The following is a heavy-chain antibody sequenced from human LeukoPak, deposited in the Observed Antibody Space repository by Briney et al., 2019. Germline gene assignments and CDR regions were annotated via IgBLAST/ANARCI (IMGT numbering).Heavy chain of an antibody. CDR2: ISWNSGSI. D-gene: IGHD6-19*01. J-gene: IGHJ4*02. CDR1: GFTFDDYA. CDR3: AKDWGMGYSSGWYFDY. Sequence: QSGGSLRLSCAASGFTFDDYAMHWVRQAPGKGLEWVSGISWNSGSIGYADSVKGRFTISRDNAKNSLYLQMNSLRAEDTALYYCAKDWGMGYSSGWYFDYWGQGTLVTVSS. V-gene: IGHV3-9*01.